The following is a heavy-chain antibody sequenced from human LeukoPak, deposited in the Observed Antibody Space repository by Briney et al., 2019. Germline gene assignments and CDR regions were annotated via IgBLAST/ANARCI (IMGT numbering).Heavy chain of an antibody. CDR3: ARGTVTAPDY. Sequence: PGGSLRLSCAASGFTFSSHGIHWVRQAPGRGLEWVAVIWYDGTNKYYEDSVKGRFSISRDDSKNTVYLQMNSLRAEDTAVYYCARGTVTAPDYWGQGTLVTVSS. V-gene: IGHV3-33*01. CDR1: GFTFSSHG. J-gene: IGHJ4*02. D-gene: IGHD4-17*01. CDR2: IWYDGTNK.